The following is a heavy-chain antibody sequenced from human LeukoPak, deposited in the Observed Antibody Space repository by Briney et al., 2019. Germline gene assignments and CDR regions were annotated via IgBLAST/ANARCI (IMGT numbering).Heavy chain of an antibody. V-gene: IGHV3-30-3*01. D-gene: IGHD5-18*01. CDR3: AREGMERGYYAPYYYYYYMDV. CDR2: ISYDGSNK. CDR1: GFTFSSYA. J-gene: IGHJ6*03. Sequence: GGSLRLSCAASGFTFSSYAMHWVRQAPGKGLEWVAVISYDGSNKYYADSVKGRFTISRDNSKNTLYLQMNCLRAEDTAVYYCAREGMERGYYAPYYYYYYMDVWGKGTTVTVSS.